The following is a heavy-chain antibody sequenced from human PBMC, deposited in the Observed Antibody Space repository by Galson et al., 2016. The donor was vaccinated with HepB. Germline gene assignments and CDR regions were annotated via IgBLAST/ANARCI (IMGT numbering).Heavy chain of an antibody. CDR3: ARNRHCSGGSCYGA. V-gene: IGHV3-66*01. CDR2: IYNGGST. CDR1: GFTVSNNY. J-gene: IGHJ5*02. Sequence: SLRLSCAASGFTVSNNYMRWVRQAPGKGLEWVSLIYNGGSTYYADSVKGRFTISRDSSKNTLYLQMNSLRAEDTAVYYCARNRHCSGGSCYGACGQGTLVTVSS. D-gene: IGHD2-15*01.